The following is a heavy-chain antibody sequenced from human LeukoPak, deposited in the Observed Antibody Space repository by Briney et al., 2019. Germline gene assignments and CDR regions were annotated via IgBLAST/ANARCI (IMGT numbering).Heavy chain of an antibody. CDR3: VRHAGGTTYDY. CDR2: ISFSGIP. V-gene: IGHV4-59*08. J-gene: IGHJ4*02. Sequence: SETLSLTCTDSGGSISPYYWSWIRQPPGKGLEWVGHISFSGIPHYNASLKSRVTMSVDTSRNHFSLILSSVTAADTAFYYCVRHAGGTTYDYWGQGTLVTVSS. D-gene: IGHD3-16*01. CDR1: GGSISPYY.